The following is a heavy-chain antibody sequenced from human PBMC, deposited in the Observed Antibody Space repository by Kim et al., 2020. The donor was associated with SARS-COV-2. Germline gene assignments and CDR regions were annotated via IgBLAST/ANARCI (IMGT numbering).Heavy chain of an antibody. V-gene: IGHV4-39*01. D-gene: IGHD3-3*01. J-gene: IGHJ4*02. CDR3: ASRYDFWSGYYGLLLFDY. Sequence: KSRVTISVDTSRNQFSLKLSSVTAADTAVYYCASRYDFWSGYYGLLLFDYWGQGTLVTVSS.